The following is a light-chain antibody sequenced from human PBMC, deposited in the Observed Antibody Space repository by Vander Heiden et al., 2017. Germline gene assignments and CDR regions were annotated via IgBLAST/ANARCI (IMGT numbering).Light chain of an antibody. J-gene: IGKJ1*01. V-gene: IGKV1-5*03. CDR1: QSIGDW. Sequence: DIQMAPSPSCLSASIGDTVSITCRASQSIGDWLAWYQQKPGKAPKLLISKASSSESGVPPRFSGSGSGAEFTLTISYLQPDDFATYYCQQYKTYSTFGQGTKVEVK. CDR2: KAS. CDR3: QQYKTYST.